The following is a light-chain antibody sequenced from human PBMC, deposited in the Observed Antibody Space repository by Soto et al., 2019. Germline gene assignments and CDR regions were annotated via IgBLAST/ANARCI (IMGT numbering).Light chain of an antibody. J-gene: IGKJ5*01. CDR2: ERS. V-gene: IGKV3-11*01. Sequence: EIVLKQSPATLSLSPGERATLSCRASQSVSSYLAWYQQKPGQAPRLLIYERSNRATGIPPRFSGSGSGTDFTLTISSLQSEDFAVYYCQQYNTWRSISFGQGTRLEI. CDR3: QQYNTWRSIS. CDR1: QSVSSY.